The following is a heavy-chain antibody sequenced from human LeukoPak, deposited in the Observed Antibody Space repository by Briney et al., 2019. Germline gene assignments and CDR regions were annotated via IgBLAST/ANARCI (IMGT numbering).Heavy chain of an antibody. V-gene: IGHV3-30*04. CDR2: ISYDGSNK. J-gene: IGHJ3*02. CDR1: GFTFSSYA. CDR3: ARSPDSSGYYGAFDI. D-gene: IGHD3-22*01. Sequence: HSGGSLRLSCAASGFTFSSYAMHWVRQAPGKGLEWVAVISYDGSNKYYADFVKGRFTISRDNSKNTLYLQMNSLRAEDTAVYYCARSPDSSGYYGAFDIWGQGTMVTVSS.